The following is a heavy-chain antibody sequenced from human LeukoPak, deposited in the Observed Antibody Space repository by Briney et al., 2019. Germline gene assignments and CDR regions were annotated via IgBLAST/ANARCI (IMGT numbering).Heavy chain of an antibody. CDR1: GGSITTNY. Sequence: SETLSLTCTVSGGSITTNYWSWIRQPPGKGLEWIGYIYHSGNTDYNPSLKSRVTISVDTSKNQFSLRLTSVTAADTAVYYCARQTGSGLFILPGGQGKLVTVSS. J-gene: IGHJ4*02. CDR3: ARQTGSGLFILP. V-gene: IGHV4-59*08. D-gene: IGHD3-10*01. CDR2: IYHSGNT.